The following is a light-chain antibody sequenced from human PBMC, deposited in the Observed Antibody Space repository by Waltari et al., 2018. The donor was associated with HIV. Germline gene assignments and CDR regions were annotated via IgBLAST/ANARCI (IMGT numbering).Light chain of an antibody. CDR3: QTWDNNAGV. CDR2: ADR. CDR1: KLGDKL. V-gene: IGLV3-1*01. J-gene: IGLJ2*01. Sequence: SYELTQPPSVSVAPGQTVRVTCSGDKLGDKLVCWYQKKPGQSPLLLIYADRKRPSGIPDRFAASHSGNTATLAISEAQAMDEAVYYCQTWDNNAGVFGGGTKLTVL.